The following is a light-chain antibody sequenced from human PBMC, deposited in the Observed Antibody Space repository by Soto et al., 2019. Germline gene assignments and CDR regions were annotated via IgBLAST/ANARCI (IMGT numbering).Light chain of an antibody. CDR3: QQYKSYWT. CDR2: DAS. V-gene: IGKV1-5*01. CDR1: QRISTW. J-gene: IGKJ1*01. Sequence: DIQMTQSPSSVSASVGDRVTITCRASQRISTWLAWYQRKPGKAPKLLISDASSLETGVPSRFSGSGSGTEFTLTINSLQPDDFATYYCQQYKSYWTFGQGTKVDIK.